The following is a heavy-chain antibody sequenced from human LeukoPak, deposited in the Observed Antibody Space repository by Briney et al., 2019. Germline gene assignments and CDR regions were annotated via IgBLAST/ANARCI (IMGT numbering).Heavy chain of an antibody. CDR1: GFTFSDYF. V-gene: IGHV3-11*04. CDR3: ASIHLPYDYVWGSYRYPPS. CDR2: ISSSGSTI. D-gene: IGHD3-16*02. J-gene: IGHJ4*02. Sequence: PGGSLRLSCAASGFTFSDYFMSWIRQAPGKGLEWVSYISSSGSTIYYADSVKGRFTISRDNAKNSLYLQMNSLRAEDTAVYYCASIHLPYDYVWGSYRYPPSWGQGTLVTVSS.